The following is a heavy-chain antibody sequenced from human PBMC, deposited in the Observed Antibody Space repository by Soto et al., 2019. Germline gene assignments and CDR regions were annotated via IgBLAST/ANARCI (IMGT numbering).Heavy chain of an antibody. Sequence: SETLSLTCAVYGGSFSCYYWSWVRQPPGKGLEWIGEINHSGSTNYNPSLKSRVTISVDTSKNQFSLKLSSVTAADTAVYYCARGRGYGDSYYYYGMDVWGPGTTVTVSS. V-gene: IGHV4-34*01. D-gene: IGHD4-17*01. CDR3: ARGRGYGDSYYYYGMDV. CDR2: INHSGST. CDR1: GGSFSCYY. J-gene: IGHJ6*02.